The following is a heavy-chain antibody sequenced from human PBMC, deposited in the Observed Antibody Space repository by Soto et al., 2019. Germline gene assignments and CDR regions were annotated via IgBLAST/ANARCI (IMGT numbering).Heavy chain of an antibody. J-gene: IGHJ5*02. D-gene: IGHD3-9*01. CDR2: IYPANSDT. Sequence: GESLKISCKTSGYSFTSYWIGWVRQMPGKGLGWMGIIYPANSDTRYSPSFQGQVTISADRSTSTTYLQWSSLKASDTAMYYCARQRYFDWLLDPWGQGTLVTVSS. CDR1: GYSFTSYW. V-gene: IGHV5-51*01. CDR3: ARQRYFDWLLDP.